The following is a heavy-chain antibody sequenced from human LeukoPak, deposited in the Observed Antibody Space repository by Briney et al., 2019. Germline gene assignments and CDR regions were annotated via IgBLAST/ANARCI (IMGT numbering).Heavy chain of an antibody. CDR3: ARESGYDSAGTYNWFDP. CDR1: GGSISSGDYY. Sequence: PSETLSLTCTVSGGSISSGDYYWSWIRQPPGKGLEWIGYIYYSGYTYYNPSLKSRVTISVDTSKNQFSLKLSYVTAADTAVYYCARESGYDSAGTYNWFDPWGQGTLVTVSS. CDR2: IYYSGYT. V-gene: IGHV4-30-4*01. J-gene: IGHJ5*02. D-gene: IGHD5-12*01.